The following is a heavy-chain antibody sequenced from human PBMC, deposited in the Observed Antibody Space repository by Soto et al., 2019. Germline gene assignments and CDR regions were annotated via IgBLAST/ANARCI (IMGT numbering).Heavy chain of an antibody. D-gene: IGHD6-13*01. CDR1: GGSISSSNW. CDR3: ARRPKIAAAGLKFDY. V-gene: IGHV4-4*02. J-gene: IGHJ4*02. Sequence: SETLSLTCAVSGGSISSSNWWSWVRQPPGTGLEWIGEIYHSGSTNYNPSLKSRVTISVDKSKNQFSLKLSSVTAADTAVYYCARRPKIAAAGLKFDYWGQGTLVTVSS. CDR2: IYHSGST.